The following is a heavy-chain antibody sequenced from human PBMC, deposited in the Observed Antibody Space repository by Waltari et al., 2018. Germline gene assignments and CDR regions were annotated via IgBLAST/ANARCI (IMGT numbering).Heavy chain of an antibody. Sequence: EVQLVESGGGLVQPGRSLRLSCRGSGFTFGDYPMSWVRQAPGKGRECVGRIKSKAYGGTTEYAASVKGRFTISRDDSKSMAYLQMNSLETEDTAVYYCTRVLGWGANAYWGQGTLVTVSS. J-gene: IGHJ4*02. V-gene: IGHV3-49*04. D-gene: IGHD1-26*01. CDR3: TRVLGWGANAY. CDR2: IKSKAYGGTT. CDR1: GFTFGDYP.